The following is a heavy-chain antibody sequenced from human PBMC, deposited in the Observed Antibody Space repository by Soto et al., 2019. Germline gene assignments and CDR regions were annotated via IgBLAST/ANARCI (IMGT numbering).Heavy chain of an antibody. V-gene: IGHV3-33*01. CDR2: IWYDGSNQ. CDR3: ARDILRDTTMFTLGN. D-gene: IGHD5-18*01. J-gene: IGHJ4*02. Sequence: QVQLVESGGGVVQPGRSLRLSCAASGFIFNDYGMHWVRQAPGKGLEWVAAIWYDGSNQYYADSVKGRFTISRDNSKNTLYLQMNSLRAEDTAVYYCARDILRDTTMFTLGNWGQGTLVTVSS. CDR1: GFIFNDYG.